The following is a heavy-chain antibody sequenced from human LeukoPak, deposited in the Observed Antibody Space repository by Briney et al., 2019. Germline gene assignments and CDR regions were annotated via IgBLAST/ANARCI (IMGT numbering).Heavy chain of an antibody. J-gene: IGHJ6*03. V-gene: IGHV3-30*02. CDR3: AKGYGSEHSYYYYYMDV. D-gene: IGHD3-10*01. CDR2: IRYDGSDE. Sequence: PVQRLDSPSVIRYDGSDEYYAESVKGRFTISRDNSKNTLYLQMSSLRAEDTAVYYCAKGYGSEHSYYYYYMDVWGKGTTVTISS.